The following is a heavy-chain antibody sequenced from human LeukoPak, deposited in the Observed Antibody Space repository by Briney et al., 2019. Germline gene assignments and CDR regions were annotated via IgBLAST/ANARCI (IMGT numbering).Heavy chain of an antibody. CDR2: ISSSSSYI. CDR1: GXXFSXXS. J-gene: IGHJ5*02. CDR3: ARDKGGYDPPGDNWFDP. V-gene: IGHV3-21*01. D-gene: IGHD5-12*01. Sequence: GSLRLSCAAXGXXFSXXSMDWVRQAPGKGLEWVSSISSSSSYIYYADSVKGRFTISRDNAKNSLYLQMNSLRAEDTAVYYCARDKGGYDPPGDNWFDPWGQGTLVTVSS.